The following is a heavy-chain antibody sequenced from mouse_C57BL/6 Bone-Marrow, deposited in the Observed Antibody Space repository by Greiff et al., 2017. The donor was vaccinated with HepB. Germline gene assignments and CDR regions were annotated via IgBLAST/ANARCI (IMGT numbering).Heavy chain of an antibody. CDR2: IYPGDGDT. V-gene: IGHV1-82*01. Sequence: VKLMESGPELVKPGASVKISCKASGYAFSSSWMNWVKQRPGKGLEWIGRIYPGDGDTNYNGKFKGKATLTADKSSSTAYMQLSSLTSEDSAVYFCAREGLYDGYFYAMDYWGQGTSVTVSS. CDR3: AREGLYDGYFYAMDY. J-gene: IGHJ4*01. CDR1: GYAFSSSW. D-gene: IGHD2-3*01.